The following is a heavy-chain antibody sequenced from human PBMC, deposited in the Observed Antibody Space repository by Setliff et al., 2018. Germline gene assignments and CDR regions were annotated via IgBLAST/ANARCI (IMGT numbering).Heavy chain of an antibody. CDR1: GYTFTSYY. CDR3: ARVASSGYYYGRGNVPPDY. CDR2: INPSGGST. J-gene: IGHJ4*02. Sequence: ASVKVSCKASGYTFTSYYMHWVRQAPGQGLEWMGIINPSGGSTSYAQKFQGRVTMTRDTSTSTVYMELSSLRSEDTAVDYCARVASSGYYYGRGNVPPDYWGQGTLVTVSS. V-gene: IGHV1-46*01. D-gene: IGHD3-22*01.